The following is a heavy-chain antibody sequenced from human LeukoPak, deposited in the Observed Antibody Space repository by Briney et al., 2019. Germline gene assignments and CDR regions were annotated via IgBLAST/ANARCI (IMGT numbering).Heavy chain of an antibody. Sequence: GRSLILSCVASGFTFSSYGMHWVRQAPGKGLEWVAVISSDGKTEIYADSVRGRFTISRDNSKGTHYLQMNSLRSEDTAVYNCAKAQPTLISRSFDCWGQGALVTVSS. CDR2: ISSDGKTE. CDR3: AKAQPTLISRSFDC. J-gene: IGHJ4*02. V-gene: IGHV3-30*18. D-gene: IGHD3-10*01. CDR1: GFTFSSYG.